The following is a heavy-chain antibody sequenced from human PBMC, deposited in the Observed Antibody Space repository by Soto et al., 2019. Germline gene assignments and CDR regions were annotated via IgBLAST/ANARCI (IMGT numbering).Heavy chain of an antibody. D-gene: IGHD6-19*01. CDR3: ARLMVVAGRRQGSPYGVDV. J-gene: IGHJ6*02. CDR1: GYSFTSYW. V-gene: IGHV5-51*01. CDR2: IYPGDSDT. Sequence: PGESLKISCKGSGYSFTSYWIAWVRQMPGKGLEWMGIIYPGDSDTRYSSSFQGQVTISADKSINTANLQLSRLKASDTAMYYCARLMVVAGRRQGSPYGVDVWGQGTTVTVSS.